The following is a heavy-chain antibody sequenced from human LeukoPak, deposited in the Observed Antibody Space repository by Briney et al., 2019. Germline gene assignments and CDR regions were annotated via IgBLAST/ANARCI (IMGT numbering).Heavy chain of an antibody. CDR3: ARVDTAWSVDY. CDR2: ISYDGSNK. J-gene: IGHJ4*02. D-gene: IGHD5-18*01. V-gene: IGHV3-30-3*01. Sequence: GGSLRLSCAASGFTVSSNYMTWVRQAPGKGLEWVAVISYDGSNKYYADSVKGRFTISRDNSKNTLYLQMNSLRAEDTAVYYCARVDTAWSVDYWGQGTLVTVSS. CDR1: GFTVSSNY.